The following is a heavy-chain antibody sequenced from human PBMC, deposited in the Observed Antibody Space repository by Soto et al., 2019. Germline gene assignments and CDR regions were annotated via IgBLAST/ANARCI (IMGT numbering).Heavy chain of an antibody. J-gene: IGHJ4*02. CDR1: GYSLTSKW. Sequence: GGSLKISCNGPGYSLTSKWNGRVRQMHGKGLGWMGIIYPGDSDTIYSPSCQGQVTISADKSISTAYLQWSSLKASDTAMYYCARLHCSGGSCYSGFDYWGQGTLVTVSS. V-gene: IGHV5-51*01. D-gene: IGHD2-15*01. CDR2: IYPGDSDT. CDR3: ARLHCSGGSCYSGFDY.